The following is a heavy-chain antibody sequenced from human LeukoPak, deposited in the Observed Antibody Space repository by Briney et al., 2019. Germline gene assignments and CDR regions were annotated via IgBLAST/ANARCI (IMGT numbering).Heavy chain of an antibody. V-gene: IGHV1-69*05. CDR3: ARDRTDGNRSGYSDAFDI. CDR1: GYSFTTYW. J-gene: IGHJ3*02. CDR2: IIPIFGTT. Sequence: KISCKGSGYSFTTYWISWVRQAPGQGLEWMGGIIPIFGTTNSAQKFQGRVTITTDESTSTAYMELNSLRSEDTAVYYCARDRTDGNRSGYSDAFDIWGQGTMVTVSS. D-gene: IGHD3-22*01.